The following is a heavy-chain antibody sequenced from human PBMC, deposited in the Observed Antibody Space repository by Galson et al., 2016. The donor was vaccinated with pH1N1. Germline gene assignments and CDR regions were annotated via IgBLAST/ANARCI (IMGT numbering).Heavy chain of an antibody. CDR2: TSGSGGTT. Sequence: SLRLSCAASGFAFSNYAMSWVRQAPGKGLEWVSATSGSGGTTSFADSVRGRFTVSRDHSKNTLYLQMSSLRAEDTGVYYCAKDLGDNIWGSYRPGDWGLGTLVTVSS. CDR3: AKDLGDNIWGSYRPGD. J-gene: IGHJ4*02. D-gene: IGHD3-16*02. CDR1: GFAFSNYA. V-gene: IGHV3-23*01.